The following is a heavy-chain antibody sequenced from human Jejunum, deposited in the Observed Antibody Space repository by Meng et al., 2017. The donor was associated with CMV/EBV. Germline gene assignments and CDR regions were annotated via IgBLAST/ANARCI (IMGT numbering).Heavy chain of an antibody. D-gene: IGHD6-19*01. CDR3: ATGERQWQLLFDC. CDR2: IKSKADGEAA. Sequence: FTQTGMSWVRQATGKGLEWVGRIKSKADGEAAEYSASVRGRFTISRDDSENTLYLQMNSLDIEDTGVYYCATGERQWQLLFDCWGQGTLVTVSS. V-gene: IGHV3-15*01. CDR1: FTQTG. J-gene: IGHJ4*02.